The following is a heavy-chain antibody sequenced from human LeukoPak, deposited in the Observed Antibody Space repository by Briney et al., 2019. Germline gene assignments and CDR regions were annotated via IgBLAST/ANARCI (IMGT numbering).Heavy chain of an antibody. V-gene: IGHV4-39*01. CDR3: ARFSYGFSLDY. J-gene: IGHJ4*02. Sequence: SETLSLTCTVSGGSISSSSYYWGWVRQPPGKGLEWIGSIYYSGSTYYNPSLKSRVTISVDTSKNQFSLKLSSVTAADTAVYYCARFSYGFSLDYWGQGTLVTVSS. CDR1: GGSISSSSYY. CDR2: IYYSGST. D-gene: IGHD5-18*01.